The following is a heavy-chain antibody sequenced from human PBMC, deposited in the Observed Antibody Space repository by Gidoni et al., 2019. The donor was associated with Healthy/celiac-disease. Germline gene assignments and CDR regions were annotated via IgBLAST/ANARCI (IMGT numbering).Heavy chain of an antibody. CDR2: ISWDGGST. CDR1: VFPFGDYT. D-gene: IGHD6-13*01. J-gene: IGHJ4*02. CDR3: AKDRRRGIGWPGPHFDY. V-gene: IGHV3-43*01. Sequence: EVQLVESGGVVVQPGGSLRLSCAAPVFPFGDYTMHWVRQAPGKGLEWVSLISWDGGSTYYADSVKGRFTISRDNSKNSLYLQMNSLRTEDTALYYCAKDRRRGIGWPGPHFDYWGQGTLVTVSS.